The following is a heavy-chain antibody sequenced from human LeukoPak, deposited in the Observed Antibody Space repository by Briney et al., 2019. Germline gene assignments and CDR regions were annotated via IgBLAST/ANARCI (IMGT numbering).Heavy chain of an antibody. Sequence: SETLSLTCTVSGGSISSSSYYWGWIRQPPGKGLEWIGSIYYSGSTNYNPSLKSRVTISVDTSKNQFSLKLSSVTAADTAVYYCARENYYYDSSGYYYGDAFDIWGQGTMVTVSS. J-gene: IGHJ3*02. D-gene: IGHD3-22*01. V-gene: IGHV4-39*07. CDR2: IYYSGST. CDR3: ARENYYYDSSGYYYGDAFDI. CDR1: GGSISSSSYY.